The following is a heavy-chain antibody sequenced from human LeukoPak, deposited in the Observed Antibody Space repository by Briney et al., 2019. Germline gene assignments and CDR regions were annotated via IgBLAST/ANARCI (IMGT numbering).Heavy chain of an antibody. Sequence: PSETLSLTCTVSGGSISSGSYYWSWIRQPAGKGLEWIGRIYTSGSTNYNPSLKSRVTISVDTSKNQFSLKLSSVTAADTAVYYCARAKKGHYYYGMDVWGQETTVTVSS. CDR2: IYTSGST. CDR3: ARAKKGHYYYGMDV. CDR1: GGSISSGSYY. J-gene: IGHJ6*02. V-gene: IGHV4-61*02.